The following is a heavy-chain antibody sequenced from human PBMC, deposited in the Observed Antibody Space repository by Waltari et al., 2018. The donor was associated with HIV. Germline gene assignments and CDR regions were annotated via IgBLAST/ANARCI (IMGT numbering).Heavy chain of an antibody. CDR2: SHHGGDG. V-gene: IGHV4-38-2*01. Sequence: QLLLQESGPGLVKPSETLSLICAVSGYSIRSGFYWGWIRQPPGKGLEWIGSSHHGGDGYYNPALQGRVTISVDTSKNQVSLKLRSVTAADTAAYYCARARGHSYGSDEGFDYWGQGTLVTVSS. CDR1: GYSIRSGFY. J-gene: IGHJ4*02. D-gene: IGHD5-12*01. CDR3: ARARGHSYGSDEGFDY.